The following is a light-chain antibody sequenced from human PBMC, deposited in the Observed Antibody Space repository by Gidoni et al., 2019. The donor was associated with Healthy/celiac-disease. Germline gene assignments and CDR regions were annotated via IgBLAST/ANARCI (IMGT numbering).Light chain of an antibody. V-gene: IGLV2-14*03. CDR1: SSDVGGYNY. J-gene: IGLJ3*02. Sequence: GSHGQSITISCTGTSSDVGGYNYVSWYLQPPGTSPNLMIYDVSTRPSGVSNRFSGSKSGNTASLTISGLQAEDEADYYCSSYTSSITLVVFGGGTKLTVL. CDR3: SSYTSSITLVV. CDR2: DVS.